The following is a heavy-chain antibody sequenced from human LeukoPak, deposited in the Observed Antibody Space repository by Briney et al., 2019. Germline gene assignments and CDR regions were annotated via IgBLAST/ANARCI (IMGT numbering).Heavy chain of an antibody. V-gene: IGHV3-48*02. J-gene: IGHJ2*01. CDR1: GFTFSSYS. Sequence: GGSLRLSCAASGFTFSSYSMDWVRQAPGKGLEWVSYTSSSSSTIKYADSVRGRFTISRDNAENSLYLHMNSLRDEDTAVYSCARARGTGWYFDLWGRGTLVTVSS. CDR2: TSSSSSTI. D-gene: IGHD2-15*01. CDR3: ARARGTGWYFDL.